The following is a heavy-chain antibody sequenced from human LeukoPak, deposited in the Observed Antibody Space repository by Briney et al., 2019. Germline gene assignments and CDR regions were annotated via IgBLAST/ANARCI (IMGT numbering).Heavy chain of an antibody. D-gene: IGHD5-18*01. Sequence: GGSLRLSCAASGFTFSSYAMSWVRQAPGKGLEWVSAISGSGGSTYYADSVKGRFTIPRDNSKNTLYLQMNSLRAEDTAVYYSAKEGGRGYSLDYWGQGTLVTVSS. CDR2: ISGSGGST. V-gene: IGHV3-23*01. J-gene: IGHJ4*02. CDR1: GFTFSSYA. CDR3: AKEGGRGYSLDY.